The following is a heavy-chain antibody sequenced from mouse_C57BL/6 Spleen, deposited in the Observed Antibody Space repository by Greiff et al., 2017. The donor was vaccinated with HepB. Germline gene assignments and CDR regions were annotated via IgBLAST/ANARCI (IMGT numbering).Heavy chain of an antibody. D-gene: IGHD2-10*02. CDR1: GFTFSSYA. Sequence: EVKLQESGGGLVKPGGSLKLSCAASGFTFSSYAMSWVRQTPEKRLEWVATISDGGSYTYYPDNVKGRFTISRDNAKNNLYLQMSHLKSEDTAMYYCARGGYGNYDYAMDYWGQGTSVTVSS. CDR2: ISDGGSYT. J-gene: IGHJ4*01. V-gene: IGHV5-4*03. CDR3: ARGGYGNYDYAMDY.